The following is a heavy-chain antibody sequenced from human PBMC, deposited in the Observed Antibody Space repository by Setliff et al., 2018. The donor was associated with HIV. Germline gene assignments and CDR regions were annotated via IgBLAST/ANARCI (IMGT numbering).Heavy chain of an antibody. D-gene: IGHD3-16*01. CDR2: INPNSGGT. J-gene: IGHJ4*02. Sequence: GASVKVSCKASGYTFTNYHMHWVRQAPGQGLEWMGRINPNSGGTNYAQKFQGRVTMTRDTSITTAYMELSSLRSDDTAVYYCATPLGGAFDSWGQGTLVTVSS. CDR1: GYTFTNYH. CDR3: ATPLGGAFDS. V-gene: IGHV1-2*06.